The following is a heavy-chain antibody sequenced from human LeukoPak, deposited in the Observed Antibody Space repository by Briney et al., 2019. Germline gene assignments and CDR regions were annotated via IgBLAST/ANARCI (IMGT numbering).Heavy chain of an antibody. Sequence: SETLSLTCTVSGGSISSYYWSWIRQPPGKGLEWIGYIYYSGNTNYNPSLKSRVTISVDTSKNQFSLKLSSVTAADTAVYYCARDIRDSSSWYGYFDYWGQGTLVTVSS. CDR2: IYYSGNT. V-gene: IGHV4-59*01. J-gene: IGHJ4*02. CDR1: GGSISSYY. CDR3: ARDIRDSSSWYGYFDY. D-gene: IGHD6-13*01.